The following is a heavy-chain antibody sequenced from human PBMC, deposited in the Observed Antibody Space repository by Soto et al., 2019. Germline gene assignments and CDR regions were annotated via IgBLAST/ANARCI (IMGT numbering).Heavy chain of an antibody. J-gene: IGHJ6*02. Sequence: PGESLKISCKGSGYSFTSYWISWVRQMPGKGLEWMGRIDPSDSYTNYSPSFQGHVTISADKSISTAYLQWSSLKASDTAMYYCARLHYVSIFGVFYGIDVWGEWTRVTVS. D-gene: IGHD3-3*01. CDR1: GYSFTSYW. CDR3: ARLHYVSIFGVFYGIDV. V-gene: IGHV5-10-1*01. CDR2: IDPSDSYT.